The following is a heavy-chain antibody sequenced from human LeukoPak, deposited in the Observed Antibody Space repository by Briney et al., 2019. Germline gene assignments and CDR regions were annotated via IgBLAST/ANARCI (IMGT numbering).Heavy chain of an antibody. Sequence: SETLSLTCAVYGGSFSGYYWTWIRQPPGKGLEWIGEINHSGNTYYNPSLKSRVTISVDTSKNQFSLKLSSVTAADTAVYYCASGVDYGGNSGFDYWGQGTLVTVSS. V-gene: IGHV4-34*01. J-gene: IGHJ4*02. CDR1: GGSFSGYY. CDR3: ASGVDYGGNSGFDY. D-gene: IGHD4-23*01. CDR2: INHSGNT.